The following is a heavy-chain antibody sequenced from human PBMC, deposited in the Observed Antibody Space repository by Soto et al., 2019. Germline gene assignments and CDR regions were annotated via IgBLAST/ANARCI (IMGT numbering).Heavy chain of an antibody. CDR3: TKSWLFEKNWFDP. CDR1: GFSFTTYG. CDR2: ISSTGLYT. V-gene: IGHV3-23*01. D-gene: IGHD3-22*01. J-gene: IGHJ5*02. Sequence: GGSLRLSCAASGFSFTTYGMSWVRQAPGKGLEWVSDISSTGLYTYLADSVKGRFTISGDNSKNTLYLQMNSLRVDDTAVYFCTKSWLFEKNWFDPWGQGTLVTVSS.